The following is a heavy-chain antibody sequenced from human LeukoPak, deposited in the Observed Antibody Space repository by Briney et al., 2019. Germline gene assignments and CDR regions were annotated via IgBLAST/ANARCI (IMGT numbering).Heavy chain of an antibody. CDR3: VKVTAAGFVDH. D-gene: IGHD6-13*01. V-gene: IGHV3-9*01. Sequence: GGSLRLSCAASGFTFDDYAMHWVRQAPGKGLGWVSGIGWNSGGIVYADSVKGRFTISRDNAKKSLYLQMNSLGAEDTALYYCVKVTAAGFVDHWGQGTLATVSS. J-gene: IGHJ4*02. CDR1: GFTFDDYA. CDR2: IGWNSGGI.